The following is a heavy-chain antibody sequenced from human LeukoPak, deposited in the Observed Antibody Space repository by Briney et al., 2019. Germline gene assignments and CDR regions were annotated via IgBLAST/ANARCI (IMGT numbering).Heavy chain of an antibody. V-gene: IGHV4-59*01. CDR2: IYYSGVT. J-gene: IGHJ3*02. CDR3: ARHSVTGAHAFDI. D-gene: IGHD7-27*01. CDR1: GGSISSYY. Sequence: SETLSLTCTVSGGSISSYYWSWIRQPPGKGLQWIGYIYYSGVTSYNPSLKSRVTISIHTSKTQFSLKLSSVTAADTAVYFCARHSVTGAHAFDIWGQGTVVTVSS.